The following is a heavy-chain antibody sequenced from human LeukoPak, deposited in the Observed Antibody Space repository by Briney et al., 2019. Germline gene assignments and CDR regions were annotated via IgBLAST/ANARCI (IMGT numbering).Heavy chain of an antibody. V-gene: IGHV4-31*03. CDR1: GGSISSGGYY. J-gene: IGHJ3*02. CDR2: IYYSGST. Sequence: SETLSLTCTVSGGSISSGGYYWSWIRQHPGKGLEWIGYIYYSGSTYYNPSLKSRVTISVDTSKNQFSLKLSSVTAADTGVYYCAREDYYDTHAFDIWGQGTMVTVSS. D-gene: IGHD3-22*01. CDR3: AREDYYDTHAFDI.